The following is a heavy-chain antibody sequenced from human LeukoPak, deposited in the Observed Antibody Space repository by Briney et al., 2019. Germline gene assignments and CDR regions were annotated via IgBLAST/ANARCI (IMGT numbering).Heavy chain of an antibody. CDR3: AREGVYSGYKYYYYGMDV. Sequence: ASVKVSCKASGYTFTSYGISWVRQAPGQGLEWMGWISAYNGNTNYAQKPQGRVTMTTDTSTSTAYMELRSLRSDDTAVYYCAREGVYSGYKYYYYGMDVWGQGTTVTVSS. J-gene: IGHJ6*02. CDR2: ISAYNGNT. V-gene: IGHV1-18*01. D-gene: IGHD5-12*01. CDR1: GYTFTSYG.